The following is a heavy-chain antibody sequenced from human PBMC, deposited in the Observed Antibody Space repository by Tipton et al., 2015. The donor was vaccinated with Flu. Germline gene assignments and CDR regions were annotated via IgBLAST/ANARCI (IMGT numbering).Heavy chain of an antibody. CDR2: INPNSGGT. J-gene: IGHJ6*02. Sequence: QSGPEVKKPGASVKVSCKASGYTFIGYYMHWVRQAPGQGLEWMGWINPNSGGTNYAQKFQGRVTMTRDTSISTAYMELSRLRSDDTAVYYCARVRVRPDPYYYGMDVWGQGTTVTVSS. CDR3: ARVRVRPDPYYYGMDV. CDR1: GYTFIGYY. V-gene: IGHV1-2*02. D-gene: IGHD4/OR15-4a*01.